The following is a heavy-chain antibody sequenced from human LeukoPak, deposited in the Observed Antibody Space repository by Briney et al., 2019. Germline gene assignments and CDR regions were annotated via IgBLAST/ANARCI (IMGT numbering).Heavy chain of an antibody. V-gene: IGHV4-59*01. Sequence: SETLSLTCAVSGGSISSYYWSWIRQPPGKGLEWIGHIYYSGTTKYNPSLKSRVTIAVDTSKNQLSLKLSSVTAADTAVYYCARGQYYHGSTGYYWWGQGTLVTVSS. J-gene: IGHJ4*02. D-gene: IGHD3-22*01. CDR3: ARGQYYHGSTGYYW. CDR1: GGSISSYY. CDR2: IYYSGTT.